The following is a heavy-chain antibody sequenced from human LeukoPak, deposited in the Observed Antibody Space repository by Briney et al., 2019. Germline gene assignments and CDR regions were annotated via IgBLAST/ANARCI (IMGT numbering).Heavy chain of an antibody. CDR1: GFTFSSYA. Sequence: GGSLRLSCAASGFTFSSYAMSWVRQAPGKGLEWVSAISASGGTTYYADSVKGWFTISRDNSKNTLSLQMNSLRAEDTAVYYCAKDQIRRYYDSSHWGQGTLVTVSS. J-gene: IGHJ4*02. V-gene: IGHV3-23*01. D-gene: IGHD3-22*01. CDR2: ISASGGTT. CDR3: AKDQIRRYYDSSH.